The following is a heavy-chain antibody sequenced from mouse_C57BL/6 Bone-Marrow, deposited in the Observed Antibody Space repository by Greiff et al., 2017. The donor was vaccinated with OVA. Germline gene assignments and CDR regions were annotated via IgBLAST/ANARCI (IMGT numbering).Heavy chain of an antibody. D-gene: IGHD2-5*01. Sequence: QVQLKQSGAELVRPGASVTLSCKASGYTFTDYEMHWVKQTPVHGLEWIGAIDPETGGTAYNQKFKGKAILTADKSSSTAYMELRSLTSEDSAVYYCTRGYSNYYAMVYWGQGTSVTVSS. CDR2: IDPETGGT. V-gene: IGHV1-15*01. CDR1: GYTFTDYE. J-gene: IGHJ4*01. CDR3: TRGYSNYYAMVY.